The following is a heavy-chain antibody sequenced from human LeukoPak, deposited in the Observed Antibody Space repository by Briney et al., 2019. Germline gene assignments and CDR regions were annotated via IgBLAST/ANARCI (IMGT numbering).Heavy chain of an antibody. Sequence: GGSLRLSCAASGITFSSHGMNWVRQAPGKGLEWVAYIDTSRQNIYYTNSAEGRFTISRDNAKNSLFLQMYSLRAEDSAVYYCARDFPDGSRNWGFDYWGRGTLVTVSS. D-gene: IGHD3-10*01. V-gene: IGHV3-48*04. CDR3: ARDFPDGSRNWGFDY. J-gene: IGHJ4*02. CDR2: IDTSRQNI. CDR1: GITFSSHG.